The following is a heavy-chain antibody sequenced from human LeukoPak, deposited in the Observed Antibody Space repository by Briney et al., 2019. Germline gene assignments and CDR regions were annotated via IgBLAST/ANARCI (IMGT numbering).Heavy chain of an antibody. J-gene: IGHJ6*03. CDR1: GFTFSSYA. V-gene: IGHV3-23*01. Sequence: GGSLRLSCAASGFTFSSYAMSWVRQAPGKGLEWVSAISGSGGSTYYADSVKGRFTISRDNSKNTLYLQMNSLRAEDTAVYYCAKDGGYCSSTSCYLYYTDVWGKGTTVTVSS. CDR2: ISGSGGST. CDR3: AKDGGYCSSTSCYLYYTDV. D-gene: IGHD2-2*01.